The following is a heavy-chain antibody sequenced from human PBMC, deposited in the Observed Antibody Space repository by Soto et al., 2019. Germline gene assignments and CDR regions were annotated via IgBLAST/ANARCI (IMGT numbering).Heavy chain of an antibody. CDR3: ARGNHNSNYVGY. V-gene: IGHV4-30-4*01. CDR2: IYYSGST. CDR1: GGSISSGDYY. J-gene: IGHJ4*02. Sequence: QVQLQESGPGLVKPSQTLSLTCTVSGGSISSGDYYWSWIRQPPGKGLEWIGYIYYSGSTYYNPSLKSRITISIDTSKNHFSLKVTSVTAADTAVYYCARGNHNSNYVGYWGQGTLVTVSS. D-gene: IGHD4-4*01.